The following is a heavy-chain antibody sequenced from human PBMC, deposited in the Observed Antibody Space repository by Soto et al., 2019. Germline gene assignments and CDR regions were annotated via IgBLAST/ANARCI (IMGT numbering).Heavy chain of an antibody. CDR2: IIPIFGTA. Sequence: AVKVSCKASGGTFSSYAISWVRQAPGQWLEWMGGIIPIFGTANYAQKFQGRVTITADESTSTAYMELSSLRSEDTAVYYCARVREGRDGYNSLDYWGQGTLVTAPQ. V-gene: IGHV1-69*13. D-gene: IGHD5-12*01. CDR1: GGTFSSYA. CDR3: ARVREGRDGYNSLDY. J-gene: IGHJ4*02.